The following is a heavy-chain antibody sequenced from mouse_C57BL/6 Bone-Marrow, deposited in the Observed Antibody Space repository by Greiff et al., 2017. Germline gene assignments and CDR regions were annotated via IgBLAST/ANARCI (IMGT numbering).Heavy chain of an antibody. V-gene: IGHV1-81*01. CDR3: ARERIMVYDGPFAY. CDR2: IYPRSGNT. Sequence: VQLQQSGAELARPGASVKLSCKASGYTFTSYGISWVKQRTGQGLEWIGEIYPRSGNTYYNEKFKGKATLTADKSSSAAYMELRSLTSEDSAVYFCARERIMVYDGPFAYWGQGTLVTVSA. D-gene: IGHD1-2*01. CDR1: GYTFTSYG. J-gene: IGHJ3*01.